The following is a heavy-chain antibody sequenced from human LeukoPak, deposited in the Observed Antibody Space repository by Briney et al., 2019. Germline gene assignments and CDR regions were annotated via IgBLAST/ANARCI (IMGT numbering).Heavy chain of an antibody. V-gene: IGHV3-23*01. D-gene: IGHD2-2*01. CDR1: GFTFSNYA. CDR3: ARDTSAFLAGYYYMDV. J-gene: IGHJ6*03. CDR2: ISGRGDNT. Sequence: GGSLRLSCAASGFTFSNYAVSWVRQAPGKGLEWVSAISGRGDNTYYADSVRGRFTISRDNSKNTLYLQMNSLRAEDAAVYYCARDTSAFLAGYYYMDVWGKGTTVTVSS.